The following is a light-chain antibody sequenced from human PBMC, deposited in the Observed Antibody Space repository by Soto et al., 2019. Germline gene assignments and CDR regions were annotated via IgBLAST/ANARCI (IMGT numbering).Light chain of an antibody. Sequence: QSALTQPASVSGSPGQSITISCTGTSSDVGSYDLFSWYQQPPGKAPKLMIYEDTKRPSGISTRFSGSKSGNAASLTFSGLQAEDEADYYCCSYAGSGTFVFGTGTKLTVL. CDR2: EDT. V-gene: IGLV2-23*01. CDR3: CSYAGSGTFV. CDR1: SSDVGSYDL. J-gene: IGLJ1*01.